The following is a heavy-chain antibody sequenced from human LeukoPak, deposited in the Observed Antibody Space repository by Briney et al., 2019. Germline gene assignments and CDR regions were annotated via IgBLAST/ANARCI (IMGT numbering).Heavy chain of an antibody. J-gene: IGHJ3*02. CDR1: GFSFNTYA. CDR2: ISNTGGST. D-gene: IGHD2/OR15-2a*01. V-gene: IGHV3-23*01. CDR3: AKWGYSFDALDI. Sequence: GGSLRLSCAASGFSFNTYAMSWVRQAPGKGLEWVSAISNTGGSTYYADSVKGRFTISRDNSKNTVFLQMNSLRAEDTAVYYCAKWGYSFDALDIWGHGTMVTVSS.